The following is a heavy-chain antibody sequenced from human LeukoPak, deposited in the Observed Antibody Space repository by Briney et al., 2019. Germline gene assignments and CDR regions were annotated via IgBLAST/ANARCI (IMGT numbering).Heavy chain of an antibody. V-gene: IGHV3-53*01. J-gene: IGHJ4*02. Sequence: PGGSLRLSCAASGFTVSSNYMSWVRQAPGKGLEWVSVIYSGGSTYYADSVKGRFTISRDNSKNTLYLQMNSLRAEDTAVYYCARTEYYYDSSGYRPFDYWGQGTLVTVSS. CDR2: IYSGGST. D-gene: IGHD3-22*01. CDR3: ARTEYYYDSSGYRPFDY. CDR1: GFTVSSNY.